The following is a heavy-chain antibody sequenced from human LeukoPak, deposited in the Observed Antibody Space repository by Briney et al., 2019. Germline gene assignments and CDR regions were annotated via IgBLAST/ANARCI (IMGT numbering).Heavy chain of an antibody. J-gene: IGHJ3*02. D-gene: IGHD3-16*02. Sequence: GGSLRLSCAASGFTFSSYWMSWVRQAPGKGLEWVSSISSSSSYIYYADSVKGRFTISRDNAKNSLYLQMNSLRAEDMALYYCAKDISRAPWDAFDIWGQGTMVTVSS. CDR1: GFTFSSYW. CDR2: ISSSSSYI. CDR3: AKDISRAPWDAFDI. V-gene: IGHV3-21*04.